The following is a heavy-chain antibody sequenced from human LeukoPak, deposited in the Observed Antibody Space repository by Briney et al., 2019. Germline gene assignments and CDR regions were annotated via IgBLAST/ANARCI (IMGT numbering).Heavy chain of an antibody. V-gene: IGHV4-59*01. CDR1: GGSFSTSY. CDR2: IYYSGST. D-gene: IGHD6-13*01. Sequence: SETLSLTCTVSGGSFSTSYWSWIRQSPGKGLEWIGYIYYSGSTNYNPSLKSRVTISVDTSKNQFSLKLSSVTAADTAMYYCARGQQLPDYWGQGTLVTVSS. J-gene: IGHJ4*02. CDR3: ARGQQLPDY.